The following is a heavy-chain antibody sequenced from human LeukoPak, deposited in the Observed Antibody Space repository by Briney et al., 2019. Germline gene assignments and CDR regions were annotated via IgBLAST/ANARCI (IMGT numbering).Heavy chain of an antibody. CDR2: ISSSGSII. V-gene: IGHV3-48*03. CDR1: GFTFSSYE. J-gene: IGHJ4*02. CDR3: ARQRELLFSVRYFDY. D-gene: IGHD1-26*01. Sequence: PGGSLRLSCAASGFTFSSYEMNWVRQAPGKGLEWVSYISSSGSIIYYADSVKGRFTISRDNAKNSLYLQMNSLRAEDTAVYYCARQRELLFSVRYFDYWGQGTLVTVSS.